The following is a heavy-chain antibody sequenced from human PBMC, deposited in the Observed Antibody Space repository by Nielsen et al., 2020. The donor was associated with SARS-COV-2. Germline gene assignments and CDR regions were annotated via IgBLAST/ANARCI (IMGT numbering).Heavy chain of an antibody. D-gene: IGHD6-19*01. V-gene: IGHV1-2*06. CDR2: INPNSGNT. Sequence: VKVSCKASGYTFTGYYMHWVRQAPGQGLEWMGRINPNSGNTNYAQKLQGRVTMTTDTSTSTAYMELRSLRSDDTAVYYCARDRYSSGWHIGYYYYGMDVWGQGTTVTVSS. CDR1: GYTFTGYY. J-gene: IGHJ6*02. CDR3: ARDRYSSGWHIGYYYYGMDV.